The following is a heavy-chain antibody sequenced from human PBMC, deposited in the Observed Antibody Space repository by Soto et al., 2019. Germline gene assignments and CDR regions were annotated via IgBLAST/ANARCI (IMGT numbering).Heavy chain of an antibody. CDR3: ARHNYGSGSTYFDY. Sequence: SETLSLTCTVSGGSISSYGWSWIRQPPGKGLEWIGYIYYSGSTNYNPSLKSRVTISVDTSKNQFSLKLNSMTAADTAVYYCARHNYGSGSTYFDYWGQGTLVTV. V-gene: IGHV4-59*08. D-gene: IGHD3-10*01. CDR2: IYYSGST. J-gene: IGHJ4*02. CDR1: GGSISSYG.